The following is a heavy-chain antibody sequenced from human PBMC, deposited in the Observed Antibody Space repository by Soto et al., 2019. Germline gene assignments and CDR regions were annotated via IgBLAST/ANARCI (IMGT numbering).Heavy chain of an antibody. J-gene: IGHJ5*02. D-gene: IGHD4-4*01. Sequence: SSETLSLTCTVSGGSISSSSYYWGWIRQPPGKGLEWIGSIYYSGSTYYNPSLKSRVTISVDTSKNQFSLKLSSVTAADTAVYYCARHGATVTRLNWFDPWGQGTLVTVSS. V-gene: IGHV4-39*01. CDR3: ARHGATVTRLNWFDP. CDR2: IYYSGST. CDR1: GGSISSSSYY.